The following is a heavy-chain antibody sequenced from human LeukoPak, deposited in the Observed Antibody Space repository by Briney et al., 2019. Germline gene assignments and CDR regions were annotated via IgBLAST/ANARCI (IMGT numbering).Heavy chain of an antibody. V-gene: IGHV3-7*05. D-gene: IGHD3-10*01. J-gene: IGHJ4*02. CDR1: GFTFSSYW. Sequence: GGSLRLSCAASGFTFSSYWMSSVRQAPGKGLEWMANIKQDGSEKNYVDSVKGRFTISRDNAENSLYLHMNSLRGEDTPVYYCARTGGSGKYTYNFDYWGQGILVTVSS. CDR3: ARTGGSGKYTYNFDY. CDR2: IKQDGSEK.